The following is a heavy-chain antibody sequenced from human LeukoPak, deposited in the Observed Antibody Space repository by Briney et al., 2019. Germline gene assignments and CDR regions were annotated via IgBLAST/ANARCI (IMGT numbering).Heavy chain of an antibody. V-gene: IGHV3-23*01. CDR3: ARDRTCSGGSCYQDFDY. J-gene: IGHJ4*02. D-gene: IGHD2-15*01. Sequence: PGGSLRLSCAASGFTFSSYAMSWVRQAPGKGLEWVSAISGSGGSTYYADSVKGRFTISRDNSKNTLYLQMNSLRAEDTAVYYCARDRTCSGGSCYQDFDYWGQGTLVTVSS. CDR1: GFTFSSYA. CDR2: ISGSGGST.